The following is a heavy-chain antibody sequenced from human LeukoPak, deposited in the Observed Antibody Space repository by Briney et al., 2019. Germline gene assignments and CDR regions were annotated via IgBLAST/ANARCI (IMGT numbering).Heavy chain of an antibody. V-gene: IGHV3-23*01. J-gene: IGHJ4*02. CDR3: AKQGHYYDSTGYFDY. Sequence: GGSLRLSCAASGFSFSSYGMSWVRQAPGKGLEWVSGISGSSGGTYYADSVKGRFTISRDNSKNTLYLQINSLKAEDTAVYYCAKQGHYYDSTGYFDYWGQGTLVTVSS. CDR2: ISGSSGGT. D-gene: IGHD3-22*01. CDR1: GFSFSSYG.